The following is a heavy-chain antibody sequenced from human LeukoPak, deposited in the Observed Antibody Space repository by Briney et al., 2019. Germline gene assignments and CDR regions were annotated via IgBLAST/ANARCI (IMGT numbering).Heavy chain of an antibody. Sequence: SETLSLTCTVSGGAVSSGSYYWSWIRQPPGKGLEWIGYIYYSGSTNYNPSLKSRVTISVDTSKNQFSLKLSSVTAADTAVYYCARYGGSGYSSGWYKVWAFDIWGQGTMVTVSS. CDR2: IYYSGST. CDR1: GGAVSSGSYY. V-gene: IGHV4-61*01. D-gene: IGHD6-19*01. J-gene: IGHJ3*02. CDR3: ARYGGSGYSSGWYKVWAFDI.